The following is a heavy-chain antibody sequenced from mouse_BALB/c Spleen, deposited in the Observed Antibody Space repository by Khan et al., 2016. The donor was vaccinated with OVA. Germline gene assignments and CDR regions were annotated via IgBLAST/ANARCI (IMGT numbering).Heavy chain of an antibody. J-gene: IGHJ2*01. CDR2: IWAGGST. CDR1: GFSLTSHG. Sequence: QVQLKESGPGLVAPSQSLSITCTVSGFSLTSHGVHWVRQPPGKGLEWLGVIWAGGSTNYNSALMSRLSISNDSSKSQVFLKMNSLQTDDTAMYYCARNRESDYFDYWGQGTTLTVSS. V-gene: IGHV2-9*02. CDR3: ARNRESDYFDY.